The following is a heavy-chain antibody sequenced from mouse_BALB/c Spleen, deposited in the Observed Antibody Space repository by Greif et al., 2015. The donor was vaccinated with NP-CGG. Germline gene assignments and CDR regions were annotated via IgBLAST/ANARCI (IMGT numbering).Heavy chain of an antibody. CDR1: GFTFSSYA. Sequence: EVQGVESGGGLVKPGGSLKLSCAASGFTFSSYAMSWVRQTPEKRLEWVASISSGGSTYYPDSVKGRFTISRDNARNILYLQMSSLRSEDTAMYYCARAYYGNYPYAMDYWGQGTSVTVSS. V-gene: IGHV5-6-5*01. J-gene: IGHJ4*01. CDR2: ISSGGST. D-gene: IGHD2-10*01. CDR3: ARAYYGNYPYAMDY.